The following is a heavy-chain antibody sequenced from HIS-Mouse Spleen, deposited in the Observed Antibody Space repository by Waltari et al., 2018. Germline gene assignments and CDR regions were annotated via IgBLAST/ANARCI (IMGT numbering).Heavy chain of an antibody. CDR2: IIPIFGTA. Sequence: QVQLVQSGAEVKKPGSSVKVSCKASGGTFSSYAISWVRQAPGQGLEWMGGIIPIFGTANYAQKFQGRVTITADESTSTAYMELSSLRSEDTAVYYCARSSNCTNGVCSLNDAFDIWGQGTMVTVSS. J-gene: IGHJ3*02. D-gene: IGHD2-8*01. CDR3: ARSSNCTNGVCSLNDAFDI. V-gene: IGHV1-69*01. CDR1: GGTFSSYA.